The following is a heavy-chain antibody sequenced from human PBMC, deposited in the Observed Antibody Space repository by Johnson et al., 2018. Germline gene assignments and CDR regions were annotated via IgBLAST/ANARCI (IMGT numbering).Heavy chain of an antibody. CDR3: TRSSLVPDYYYGMDV. CDR2: IRSNANRYAT. CDR1: GISFSGSA. Sequence: EVQLVESGGGLVQPGGSLKLSCVASGISFSGSAMHWVRQASGKGLEWVGRIRSNANRYATAYAASGRRRFTIPTDDSKNTAYLQMTSLKPDDTAMYYCTRSSLVPDYYYGMDVWGQGTTVIVSS. V-gene: IGHV3-73*02. J-gene: IGHJ6*02. D-gene: IGHD2-2*01.